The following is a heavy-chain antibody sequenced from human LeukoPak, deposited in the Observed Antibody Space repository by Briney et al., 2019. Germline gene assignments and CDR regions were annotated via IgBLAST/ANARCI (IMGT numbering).Heavy chain of an antibody. CDR3: ASSPLWFGELLYPFDY. CDR2: ISSNGGST. CDR1: GFTFSSYA. Sequence: PGGSLRLSCAASGFTFSSYAMHWVRQAPGKGLEYVSAISSNGGSTYYANSVKGRFTISRDNSKNTLYLQMGSLRAEDMAVYYCASSPLWFGELLYPFDYWGQGTLVTVSS. V-gene: IGHV3-64*01. D-gene: IGHD3-10*01. J-gene: IGHJ4*02.